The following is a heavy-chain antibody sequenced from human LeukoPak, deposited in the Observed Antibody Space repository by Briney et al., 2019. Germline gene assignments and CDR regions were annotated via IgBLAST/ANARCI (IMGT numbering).Heavy chain of an antibody. D-gene: IGHD6-19*01. V-gene: IGHV1-69*01. CDR3: ARVKVVKWLVKYYYYYMDV. CDR2: IIPIFGTS. J-gene: IGHJ6*03. CDR1: GGTFSSYA. Sequence: GSSVKVSCKASGGTFSSYAISWVRQAPGQGLEWMGGIIPIFGTSNYAQKFQGRVTITADESTSTAYMELSSLRSEDTAVYYCARVKVVKWLVKYYYYYMDVWGKGTTVTISS.